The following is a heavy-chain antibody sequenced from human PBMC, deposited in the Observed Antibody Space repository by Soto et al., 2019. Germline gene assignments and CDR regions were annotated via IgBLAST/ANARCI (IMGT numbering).Heavy chain of an antibody. V-gene: IGHV4-59*01. J-gene: IGHJ4*02. CDR1: GGSISSYY. CDR2: IYYSGST. D-gene: IGHD4-17*01. CDR3: ARAYGDYVFDY. Sequence: SETLSLTCTVAGGSISSYYLSWIRQPPGKGLEWIGYIYYSGSTNYNPSLKSRVTISVDTSKNQFSLKLSSVTAADTAVYYCARAYGDYVFDYWGQGTLVTVSS.